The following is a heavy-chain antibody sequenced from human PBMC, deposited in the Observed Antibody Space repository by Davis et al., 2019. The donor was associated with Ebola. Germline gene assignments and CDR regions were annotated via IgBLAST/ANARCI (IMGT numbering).Heavy chain of an antibody. CDR1: GGTFSSYT. CDR2: INAGNGNT. V-gene: IGHV1-3*01. D-gene: IGHD2-15*01. CDR3: ARAQGLYCSGGSCYHPYYFDY. J-gene: IGHJ4*02. Sequence: AASVKVSCKASGGTFSSYTISWVRQAPGQGLEWMGRINAGNGNTKYSQKFQGRVTITRDTSASTAYMELSSLRSEDTAVYYCARAQGLYCSGGSCYHPYYFDYWGQGTLVTVSS.